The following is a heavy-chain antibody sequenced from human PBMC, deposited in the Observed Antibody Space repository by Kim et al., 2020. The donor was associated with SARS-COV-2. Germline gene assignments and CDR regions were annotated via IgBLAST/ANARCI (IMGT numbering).Heavy chain of an antibody. CDR3: ARGDSGSDAFDI. J-gene: IGHJ3*02. Sequence: GGSLRLSCAASGFTFSSYEMNWVRQAPGKGLEWVSYISSSGSTIYYADSVKGRFTISRDNAKNSLYLQMNSLRAEDTAVYYCARGDSGSDAFDIWGQGTMVTVSS. D-gene: IGHD5-12*01. V-gene: IGHV3-48*03. CDR2: ISSSGSTI. CDR1: GFTFSSYE.